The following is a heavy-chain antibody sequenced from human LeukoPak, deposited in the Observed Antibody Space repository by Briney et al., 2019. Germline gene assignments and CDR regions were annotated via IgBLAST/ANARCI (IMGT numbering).Heavy chain of an antibody. CDR2: ISSSGGTE. Sequence: GGSLRLSCAASGFTFSSYEMNWVRQAPGKGLEWVSYISSSGGTEFHADSVKGRFSISRDSAKNSLYLQMDSLRAEDTAVYYCARALGDYGGNFYFDYWGQGTLVTVSS. J-gene: IGHJ4*02. D-gene: IGHD4-23*01. CDR3: ARALGDYGGNFYFDY. CDR1: GFTFSSYE. V-gene: IGHV3-48*03.